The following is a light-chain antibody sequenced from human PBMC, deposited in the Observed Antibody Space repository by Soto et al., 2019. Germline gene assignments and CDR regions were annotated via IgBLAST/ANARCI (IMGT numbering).Light chain of an antibody. CDR2: EVS. J-gene: IGLJ2*01. CDR3: SSYAGTNSHVL. Sequence: QSALTQPPSASGSPGQSVTISCTGTSSDVGNYNYVSWYQQHPGKAPKLMIYEVSKRPSGVPDRFSGSKSGNTASLTVSGLQAEDEADYYCSSYAGTNSHVLFGGGTQLTVL. V-gene: IGLV2-8*01. CDR1: SSDVGNYNY.